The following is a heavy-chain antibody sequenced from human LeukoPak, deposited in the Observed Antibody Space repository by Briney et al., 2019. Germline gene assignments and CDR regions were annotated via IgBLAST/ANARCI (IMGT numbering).Heavy chain of an antibody. CDR2: ISYDGSNK. V-gene: IGHV3-30-3*01. Sequence: GRSLRLSCAASGFTFSSYAMLWVRQAPGKGLEWVAVISYDGSNKYYADSVKGRFTISRDNSKNTLYLQMNSLRAEDTAVYYCARDTDRLIPAAILVPIAYYGMDAWGQGTTVTVSS. CDR1: GFTFSSYA. D-gene: IGHD2-2*02. CDR3: ARDTDRLIPAAILVPIAYYGMDA. J-gene: IGHJ6*02.